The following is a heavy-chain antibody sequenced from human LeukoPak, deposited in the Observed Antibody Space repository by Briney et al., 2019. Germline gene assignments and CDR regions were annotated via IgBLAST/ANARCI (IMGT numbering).Heavy chain of an antibody. Sequence: SETLSLTRGVSGGSFSSHYWTWIRQPPGKGLEWIGEINPRGSTNYNSSLESRVTVSADTSRNQLSLSLTSVTAADSAVYFCARGLRQGSAWSWGPKEKSYQYMDVWGTGTTVIVSS. CDR1: GGSFSSHY. V-gene: IGHV4-34*01. CDR2: INPRGST. CDR3: ARGLRQGSAWSWGPKEKSYQYMDV. J-gene: IGHJ6*04. D-gene: IGHD6-19*01.